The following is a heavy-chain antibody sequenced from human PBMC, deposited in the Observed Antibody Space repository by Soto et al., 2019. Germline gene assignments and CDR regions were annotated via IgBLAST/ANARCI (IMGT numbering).Heavy chain of an antibody. V-gene: IGHV3-30*03. CDR3: ATPAGLAPAHYYGMDV. CDR1: GFNISNYG. Sequence: QVQLVESGGGVVQPGRSLRLSCAASGFNISNYGFHWVRQAPGKGLEWVAVISYDGSNKYYADFVKGRFTISRDNSKNTLYLQMNSLGAEDTAVFYCATPAGLAPAHYYGMDVWGQGTTVNVSS. CDR2: ISYDGSNK. J-gene: IGHJ6*02. D-gene: IGHD2-2*01.